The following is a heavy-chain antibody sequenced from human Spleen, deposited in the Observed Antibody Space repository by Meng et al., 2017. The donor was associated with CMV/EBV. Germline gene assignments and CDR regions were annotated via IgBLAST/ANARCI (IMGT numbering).Heavy chain of an antibody. CDR3: ARSRGDALEWFGELLSRNAFDI. Sequence: ASVKVSCKASGYTFTTYYMHWVRQAPGQGLEWMGIINPSGGSTSYAQKFQGRVTMTRDTSTSTVYMELSSLRSEDTAVYYCARSRGDALEWFGELLSRNAFDIWGQGTMVTVSS. CDR1: GYTFTTYY. CDR2: INPSGGST. D-gene: IGHD3-10*01. J-gene: IGHJ3*02. V-gene: IGHV1-46*01.